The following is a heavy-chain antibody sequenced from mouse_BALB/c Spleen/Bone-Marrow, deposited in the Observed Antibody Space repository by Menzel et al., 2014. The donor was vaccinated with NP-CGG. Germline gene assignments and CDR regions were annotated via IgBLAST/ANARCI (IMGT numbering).Heavy chain of an antibody. V-gene: IGHV4-2*02. J-gene: IGHJ2*01. D-gene: IGHD1-2*01. CDR1: GFDFXRYW. CDR3: ARLGKYGFQDN. CDR2: INPGSSTI. Sequence: EVKLQESGGGLVQPGGSLNLACVASGFDFXRYWMSWARQAPGKGQEWIGEINPGSSTINYSPSLKDKFIISRDNAKSTLYLQRSKVRSEDTALYYCARLGKYGFQDNWGQGTPLTVSS.